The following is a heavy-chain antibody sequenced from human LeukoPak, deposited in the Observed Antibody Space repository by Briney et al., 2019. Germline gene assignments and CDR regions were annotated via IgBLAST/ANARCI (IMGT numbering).Heavy chain of an antibody. V-gene: IGHV4-30-2*01. D-gene: IGHD6-19*01. J-gene: IGHJ4*02. CDR2: IYHSGST. CDR1: GGSISSGGYS. CDR3: ARHDVNSEGYSSGWYYFDY. Sequence: PSQTLSLTCAVSGGSISSGGYSWSWIRQPPGKGLEWIGYIYHSGSTYYNPSLKSRVTISVDTSKNQFSLKLSSVTAADTAVYYCARHDVNSEGYSSGWYYFDYWGQGTLVTVSS.